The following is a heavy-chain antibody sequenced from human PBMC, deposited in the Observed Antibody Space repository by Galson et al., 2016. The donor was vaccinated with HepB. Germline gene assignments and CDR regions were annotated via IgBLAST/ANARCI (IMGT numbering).Heavy chain of an antibody. Sequence: SVKVSCKASGGIFSSYAMSWVRQAPGHGLEWMGGIIRMFGTVNYARKFQGRVTISADDSASTVYMELSGLRSDDTAVYYCARSQIVATFTGFAYWGQGTTVIVSS. J-gene: IGHJ6*02. V-gene: IGHV1-69*13. CDR2: IIRMFGTV. CDR3: ARSQIVATFTGFAY. D-gene: IGHD5-12*01. CDR1: GGIFSSYA.